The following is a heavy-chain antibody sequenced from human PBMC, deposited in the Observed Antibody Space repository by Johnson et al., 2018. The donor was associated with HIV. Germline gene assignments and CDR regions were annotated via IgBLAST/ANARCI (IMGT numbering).Heavy chain of an antibody. Sequence: EMQLVESGGGVVQPGRSLRLSCAASGFTFSSYAMHWVRQAPGKGLEWVSGINWNGGSTTYADSVKGRFTISRDNTKNSLYLQMNSLRAEDTALYYCARGFVRITMILVADAFDIWGQGTMVTVSS. CDR3: ARGFVRITMILVADAFDI. D-gene: IGHD3-22*01. CDR2: INWNGGST. V-gene: IGHV3-20*04. CDR1: GFTFSSYA. J-gene: IGHJ3*02.